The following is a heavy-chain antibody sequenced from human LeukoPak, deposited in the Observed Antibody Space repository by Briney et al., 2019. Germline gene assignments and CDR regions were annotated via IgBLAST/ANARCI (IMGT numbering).Heavy chain of an antibody. J-gene: IGHJ4*02. CDR3: ARVIGGLRYFDY. Sequence: PSETLSLTCTVSGGSISTGSYYWGWIRQPPGKGLEWIGTIFHSGNTYYNPSLKSRVTISVDTSNNQFSLKLSSVTAADTAVYYCARVIGGLRYFDYWGQGTLVTVSS. D-gene: IGHD3-16*02. CDR2: IFHSGNT. V-gene: IGHV4-39*01. CDR1: GGSISTGSYY.